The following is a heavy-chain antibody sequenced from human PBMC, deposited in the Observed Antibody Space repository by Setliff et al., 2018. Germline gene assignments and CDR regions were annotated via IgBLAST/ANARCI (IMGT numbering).Heavy chain of an antibody. V-gene: IGHV4-59*12. CDR1: GVSISSYY. Sequence: SETLSLTCNASGVSISSYYWSWIRQPPGKGLESIGYIQKSGGTNYNPALKSRVTISVDTSTNQFSLILRSVTAADTAVYYCARGRMRGSCSGPSCTYDPFDIWGQGTPVT. CDR3: ARGRMRGSCSGPSCTYDPFDI. D-gene: IGHD2-2*01. J-gene: IGHJ3*02. CDR2: IQKSGGT.